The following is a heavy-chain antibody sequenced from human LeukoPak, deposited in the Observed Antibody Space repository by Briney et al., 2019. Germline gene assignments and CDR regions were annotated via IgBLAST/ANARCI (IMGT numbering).Heavy chain of an antibody. V-gene: IGHV3-21*01. CDR2: ISSSSSYL. CDR1: GFTFSSYA. CDR3: VWFGGAFDI. D-gene: IGHD3-16*01. Sequence: GGSLRLSCAASGFTFSSYAMSWVRQAPGKGLEWVSSISSSSSYLYYADSVKGRFTISRDNAKNSLYLQMNSLRAEDTAVYYCVWFGGAFDIWGQGTMVTVSS. J-gene: IGHJ3*02.